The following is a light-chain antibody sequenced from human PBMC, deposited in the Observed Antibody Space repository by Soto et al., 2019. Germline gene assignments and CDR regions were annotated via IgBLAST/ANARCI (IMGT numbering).Light chain of an antibody. Sequence: LTQPASVSGSPGQSITISCTGTSSDVGSYNYVSWYQQHPGKAPRLMIYASSNRPSGVSHRFSGSRSGNTASLTISGLQAEDEADYFCSSYTGGSTLYVFGSGTKVTVL. CDR2: ASS. V-gene: IGLV2-14*01. J-gene: IGLJ1*01. CDR1: SSDVGSYNY. CDR3: SSYTGGSTLYV.